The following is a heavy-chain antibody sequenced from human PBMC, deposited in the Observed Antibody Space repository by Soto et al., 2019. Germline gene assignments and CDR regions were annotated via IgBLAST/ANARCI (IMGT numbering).Heavy chain of an antibody. D-gene: IGHD1-20*01. J-gene: IGHJ4*02. Sequence: ASVKVSCKASGYTFTSYALHWVRQAPGQRLEWMGWINTGNAKTAYSQKFQGRVTVTRDTSASTAYMELSSLRSEDTAVYYCARQLTGTTIPFDLSGQGSLVTGSS. V-gene: IGHV1-3*04. CDR1: GYTFTSYA. CDR2: INTGNAKT. CDR3: ARQLTGTTIPFDL.